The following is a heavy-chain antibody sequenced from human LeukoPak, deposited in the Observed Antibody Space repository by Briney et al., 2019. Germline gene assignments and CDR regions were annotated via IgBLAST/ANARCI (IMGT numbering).Heavy chain of an antibody. D-gene: IGHD3-3*01. CDR2: IIPTFGTA. CDR1: GGTFSSYA. Sequence: ASVKVSCKASGGTFSSYAISWVRQTPGQGLEWMGGIIPTFGTANYAQKFQGRVTITTDESTSTAYMELSSLRSEDTAVYYCASQSYYDFWSGYSTEAYYYYYYMDVWGKGTTVTVSS. J-gene: IGHJ6*03. V-gene: IGHV1-69*05. CDR3: ASQSYYDFWSGYSTEAYYYYYYMDV.